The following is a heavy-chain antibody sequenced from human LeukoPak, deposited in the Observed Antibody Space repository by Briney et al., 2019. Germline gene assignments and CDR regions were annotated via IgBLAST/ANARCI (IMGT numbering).Heavy chain of an antibody. D-gene: IGHD2-21*02. CDR3: AKEYCGGDCSPRPFDY. V-gene: IGHV1-69*05. J-gene: IGHJ4*02. CDR2: IIPIFGTA. CDR1: GGTFSSYA. Sequence: GSSVKVSCKASGGTFSSYAIGWVRQAPGQGLEWMGRIIPIFGTANYAQKFQGRVTITTDESTSTAYMELSSLRSEDTAVYYCAKEYCGGDCSPRPFDYWGQGTLVTVSS.